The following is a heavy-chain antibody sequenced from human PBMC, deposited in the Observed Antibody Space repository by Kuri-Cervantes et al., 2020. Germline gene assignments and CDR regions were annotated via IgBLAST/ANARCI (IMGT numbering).Heavy chain of an antibody. CDR1: GFILSSYA. CDR3: AKGVLDYSGSWATFDC. CDR2: ISRSGGTT. D-gene: IGHD6-13*01. Sequence: GESLKISCTASGFILSSYAMTRVRQAPGKGLEWVSTISRSGGTTYYADSVKGRFTISRDVSKNTLCLQMNSLRAEDTAVYYCAKGVLDYSGSWATFDCWGQGTLVTVSS. V-gene: IGHV3-23*01. J-gene: IGHJ4*02.